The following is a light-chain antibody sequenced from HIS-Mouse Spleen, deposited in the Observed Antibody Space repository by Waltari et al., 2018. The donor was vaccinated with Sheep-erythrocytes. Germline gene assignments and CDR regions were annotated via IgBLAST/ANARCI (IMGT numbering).Light chain of an antibody. Sequence: QSALTQPRSVSGSPGQSVTISCTGTSSDVGGYNDVSWYQPYPGKAPKLRIYDVSKRPSGVPDRFSGSKSGNTASLTISGLQAEDEADYYCCSYAGSYNHVFATGTKVTVL. CDR3: CSYAGSYNHV. CDR2: DVS. V-gene: IGLV2-11*01. J-gene: IGLJ1*01. CDR1: SSDVGGYND.